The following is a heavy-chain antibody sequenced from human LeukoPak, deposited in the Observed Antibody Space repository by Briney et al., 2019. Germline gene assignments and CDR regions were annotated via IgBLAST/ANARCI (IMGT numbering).Heavy chain of an antibody. J-gene: IGHJ6*03. CDR1: GASISDLY. V-gene: IGHV4-59*11. CDR2: FYNSGYFYNSGGT. Sequence: SETLSLTCTVSGASISDLYWSWIRQSPGKGLEWIGYFYNSGYFYNSGGTNYNPSLKSRVTISGDTSKNQFSLKLTSVTAADTAVYYCARGFNDYNNEVYFYYMDIWGKGTTVTVS. CDR3: ARGFNDYNNEVYFYYMDI. D-gene: IGHD4-11*01.